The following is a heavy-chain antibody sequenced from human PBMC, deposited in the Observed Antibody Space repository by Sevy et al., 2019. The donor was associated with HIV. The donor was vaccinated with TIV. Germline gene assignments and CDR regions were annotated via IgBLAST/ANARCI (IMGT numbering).Heavy chain of an antibody. Sequence: GGSLRLSCAASGFTFSSYAMHWVRQAPGKGLEWVAVISYDGSNKYYADSVKGRFTISRDNSKNTLYLQMNSLRAEDTAVYYCARDLALYNYSDSSGPTKYWGQGTLVTVSS. V-gene: IGHV3-30-3*01. J-gene: IGHJ4*02. CDR2: ISYDGSNK. CDR1: GFTFSSYA. CDR3: ARDLALYNYSDSSGPTKY. D-gene: IGHD3-22*01.